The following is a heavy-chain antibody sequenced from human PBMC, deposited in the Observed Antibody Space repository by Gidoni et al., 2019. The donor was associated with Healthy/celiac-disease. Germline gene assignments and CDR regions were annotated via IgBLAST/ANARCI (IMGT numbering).Heavy chain of an antibody. J-gene: IGHJ4*02. CDR1: GFTFSSYS. V-gene: IGHV3-48*02. D-gene: IGHD5-12*01. CDR3: ARSRRDGYIY. Sequence: EVQLVESGGGLVQPGGSLRLSCAASGFTFSSYSMNWVRQAPGKGLEWVSYISSSSSTLYYADSVKGRFTISRDNAKNSLYLQMNSLRDEDTAVNYCARSRRDGYIYWGQGTLVTVSS. CDR2: ISSSSSTL.